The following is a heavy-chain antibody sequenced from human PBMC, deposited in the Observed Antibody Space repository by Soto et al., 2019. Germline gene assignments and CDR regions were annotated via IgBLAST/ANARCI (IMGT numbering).Heavy chain of an antibody. CDR3: ARIAAVAGVG. J-gene: IGHJ4*02. Sequence: SETLSLTCTVSGGSISSSSYYWGWIRQPPGKGLEWIGSIYYSGSTYYNPSLKSRVTISVDTSKNQFSLKLSSVTAADTAVYYCARIAAVAGVGWGQGTMVTVYS. CDR2: IYYSGST. V-gene: IGHV4-39*01. CDR1: GGSISSSSYY. D-gene: IGHD6-19*01.